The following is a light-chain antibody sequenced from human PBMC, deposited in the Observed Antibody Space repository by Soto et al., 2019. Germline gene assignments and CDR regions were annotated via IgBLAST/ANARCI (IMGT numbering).Light chain of an antibody. CDR3: QQYNNWPQT. V-gene: IGKV3-15*01. CDR1: QSVSSN. CDR2: GAS. Sequence: EIVMTHSPATLSVSPGERATLSCRASQSVSSNLAWYQQTPGQAPRLLIYGASTRATGIPARFSGSGSGTEFTLTISSLQSEDFAVYYCQQYNNWPQTFGQGTKVDIK. J-gene: IGKJ1*01.